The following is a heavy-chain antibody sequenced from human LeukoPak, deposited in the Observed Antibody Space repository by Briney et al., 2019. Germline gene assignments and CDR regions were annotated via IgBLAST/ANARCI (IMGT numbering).Heavy chain of an antibody. J-gene: IGHJ4*02. D-gene: IGHD2-21*02. Sequence: PGGSLRLSCAASGFTFSTYGMHWVRQAPGKGLEWVAFIRYDADNKYYPDSVRGRFTISRDNSKNTLFLQMNSLRAEDTAVYYCAKALGGYYYFDFWGQGTLVTVSS. CDR3: AKALGGYYYFDF. CDR1: GFTFSTYG. V-gene: IGHV3-30*02. CDR2: IRYDADNK.